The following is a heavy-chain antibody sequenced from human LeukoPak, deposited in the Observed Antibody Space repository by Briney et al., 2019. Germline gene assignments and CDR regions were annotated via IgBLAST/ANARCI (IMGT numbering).Heavy chain of an antibody. Sequence: SETLSLTCTVSGGSISSSSYYWGWIRQPPGKGLEWIGSIYYSGSTYYNPSLKSRVTISVDTSKNQFSLKLSSVTVADTAVYYCARLTEMATTLDYWGQGTLVTVSS. V-gene: IGHV4-39*07. J-gene: IGHJ4*02. CDR3: ARLTEMATTLDY. D-gene: IGHD5-24*01. CDR2: IYYSGST. CDR1: GGSISSSSYY.